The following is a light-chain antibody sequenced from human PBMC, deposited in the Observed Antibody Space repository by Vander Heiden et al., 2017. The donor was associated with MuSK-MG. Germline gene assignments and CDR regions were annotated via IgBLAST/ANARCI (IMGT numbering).Light chain of an antibody. V-gene: IGLV3-25*03. Sequence: QTVTITCSGDALPKQYAYWYQQKPGQAPVLVIYKDSERPSGLPERFSGSSSGTTVTLTISGVQAEDEADYYCQSADSSGTPNWVFGGGTKLTVL. CDR3: QSADSSGTPNWV. CDR2: KDS. J-gene: IGLJ3*02. CDR1: ALPKQY.